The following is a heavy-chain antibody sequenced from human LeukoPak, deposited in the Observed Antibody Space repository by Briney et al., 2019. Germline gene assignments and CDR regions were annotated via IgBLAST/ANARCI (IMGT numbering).Heavy chain of an antibody. V-gene: IGHV4-59*08. D-gene: IGHD3-22*01. J-gene: IGHJ4*02. CDR3: ARLDYDSSGYNEGPIDY. CDR2: IYYSGST. CDR1: GGSISSYY. Sequence: SETLSLTCTVSGGSISSYYWSWIRQPPGKGLEWIGYIYYSGSTNYNPSLKSRVTISVDTSKNQFSLKLSSVTAADTAVYYCARLDYDSSGYNEGPIDYWGQGTLVTVSS.